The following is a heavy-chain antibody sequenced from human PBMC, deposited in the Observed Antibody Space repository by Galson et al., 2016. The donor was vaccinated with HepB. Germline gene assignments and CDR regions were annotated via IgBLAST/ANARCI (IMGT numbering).Heavy chain of an antibody. D-gene: IGHD1-26*01. Sequence: SETLSLTCTVSGDSIRTSNYNWGWIRQPPGRGLEWIGTIHISAIGYYNPSLKSRVTMSVDTSKNQFSLKLISVTAADTAVYYCARRRPATNPHYFDFWGQGILVTVSS. CDR3: ARRRPATNPHYFDF. CDR2: IHISAIG. CDR1: GDSIRTSNYN. V-gene: IGHV4-39*01. J-gene: IGHJ4*02.